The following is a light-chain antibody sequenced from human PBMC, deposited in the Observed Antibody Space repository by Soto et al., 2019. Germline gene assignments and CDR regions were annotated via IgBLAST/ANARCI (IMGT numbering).Light chain of an antibody. J-gene: IGKJ5*01. CDR1: QSVSSSY. CDR3: QQYGSSAPIT. V-gene: IGKV3-20*01. Sequence: ETVLTQYPGTLSLCPGERATLSCRASQSVSSSYLAWYQQNPGQAPRLLIYGASIRATGIPDRFSGSGSETDFTLTIGRLEPEDFALYYCQQYGSSAPITFGQGTRL. CDR2: GAS.